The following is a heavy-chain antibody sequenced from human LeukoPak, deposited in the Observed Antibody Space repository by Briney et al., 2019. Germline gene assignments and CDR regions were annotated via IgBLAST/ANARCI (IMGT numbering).Heavy chain of an antibody. J-gene: IGHJ4*02. CDR1: GYSISSDYY. D-gene: IGHD6-6*01. V-gene: IGHV4-38-2*01. Sequence: PSETLSLTCVVSGYSISSDYYSGWIRQPPGKGLEWFGSAYHTGSTYYNPSLKSRVTISLDTSKNQFSLRLNSVTAADTAIYYCATGVGRGSSSFVPFDYWGRGMLVTVSS. CDR3: ATGVGRGSSSFVPFDY. CDR2: AYHTGST.